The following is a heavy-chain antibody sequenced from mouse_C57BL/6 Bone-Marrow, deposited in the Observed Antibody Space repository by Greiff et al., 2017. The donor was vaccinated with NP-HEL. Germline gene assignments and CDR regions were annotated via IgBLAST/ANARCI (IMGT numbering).Heavy chain of an antibody. J-gene: IGHJ3*01. D-gene: IGHD1-1*01. CDR3: ATTVVPFAY. CDR1: GFSLTSYG. CDR2: IWSGGST. V-gene: IGHV2-2*01. Sequence: VQVVESGPGLVQPSQSLSITCTVSGFSLTSYGVHWVRQSPGKGLEWLGVIWSGGSTDYNAAFISRLSISKDNSKSQVFFKMNSLQADDTAIYYCATTVVPFAYWGQGTLVTVSA.